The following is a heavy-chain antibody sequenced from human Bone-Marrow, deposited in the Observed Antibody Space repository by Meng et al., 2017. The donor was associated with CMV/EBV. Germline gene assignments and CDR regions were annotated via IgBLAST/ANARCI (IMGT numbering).Heavy chain of an antibody. CDR3: AREPDNLYGMYV. V-gene: IGHV3-21*01. CDR2: ISSSSSYI. Sequence: GGSLRLSCAASGFTFSSYSMNWVRQAPGKGLEWVSSISSSSSYIYYADSVKGRFTISRDNAKNSLYLQMNSLRAEDTAVYYCAREPDNLYGMYVWGQRTTVTVSS. J-gene: IGHJ6*02. CDR1: GFTFSSYS. D-gene: IGHD1-14*01.